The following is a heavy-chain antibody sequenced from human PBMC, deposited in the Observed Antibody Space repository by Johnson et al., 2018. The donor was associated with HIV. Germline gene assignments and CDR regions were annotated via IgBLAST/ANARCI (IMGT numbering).Heavy chain of an antibody. V-gene: IGHV3-15*01. J-gene: IGHJ3*02. D-gene: IGHD5-12*01. Sequence: VQLVESGGGLVQPGVSLRLSCAASGFTFSNAWMSWVRQAPGKGLEWVGRIKSKTDGGTTDYAAPVKGRFTISRDDSKNTLYLQMNSLKTEDTAVYYCTTDSGYRAFDIWGQGTMVTVSS. CDR3: TTDSGYRAFDI. CDR2: IKSKTDGGTT. CDR1: GFTFSNAW.